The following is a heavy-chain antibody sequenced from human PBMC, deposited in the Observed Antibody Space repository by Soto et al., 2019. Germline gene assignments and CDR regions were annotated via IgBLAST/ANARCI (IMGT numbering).Heavy chain of an antibody. J-gene: IGHJ4*02. CDR1: GYSFTRYA. CDR2: INAGGGGT. V-gene: IGHV1-3*01. D-gene: IGHD6-13*01. Sequence: QVQLVQSGAEVKETGASVKVSCKGSGYSFTRYAIHWVRQAPGQTLEWMGWINAGGGGTKYSQKLQGRVTISRDTSATTVYLDLSSLRYADTAVYYCAREKGAAGTFDFWGQGTLVTVSS. CDR3: AREKGAAGTFDF.